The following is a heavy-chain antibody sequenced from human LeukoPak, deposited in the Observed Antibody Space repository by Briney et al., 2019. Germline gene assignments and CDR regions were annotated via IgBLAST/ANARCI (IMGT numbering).Heavy chain of an antibody. CDR3: ARQESRNYQYEGLDY. D-gene: IGHD3-16*01. J-gene: IGHJ4*02. Sequence: GGSLRLSCAASGFTFSSYWMSWLRQAPGKGLEGVANIKQDGSEKYYVDSVKGPFTIFRDNAKNSLYLQMNSLRPDDTGLYSCARQESRNYQYEGLDYWGQGNLVTVSS. V-gene: IGHV3-7*01. CDR2: IKQDGSEK. CDR1: GFTFSSYW.